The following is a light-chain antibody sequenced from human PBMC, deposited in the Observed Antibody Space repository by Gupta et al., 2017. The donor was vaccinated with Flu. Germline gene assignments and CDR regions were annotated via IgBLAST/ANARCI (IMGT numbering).Light chain of an antibody. Sequence: QSALTQPRSVSGSPGQSVTISCTGTSSDVGGYNYVSWYQQHQGKAPKLMIYDVSKRPSGVPDLFSGSKSGNTASLTISGLQADDEADYYCCSHAGSYTFVFGGGTKLTVL. CDR1: SSDVGGYNY. V-gene: IGLV2-11*01. CDR2: DVS. CDR3: CSHAGSYTFV. J-gene: IGLJ3*02.